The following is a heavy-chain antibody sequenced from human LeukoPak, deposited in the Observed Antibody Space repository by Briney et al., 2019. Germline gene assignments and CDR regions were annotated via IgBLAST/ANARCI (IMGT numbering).Heavy chain of an antibody. D-gene: IGHD2-15*01. CDR1: GGSVSSGSYY. V-gene: IGHV4-61*01. J-gene: IGHJ5*02. Sequence: SETLSLTCTVSGGSVSSGSYYWSWIRQPPGKGLEWIGYTYYSGSTNYDPSLKSRVTISVDTSKNQFSLKLSSVTAADTAVYYCARAADSFVDVRLDPWGQGTLVTVSS. CDR2: TYYSGST. CDR3: ARAADSFVDVRLDP.